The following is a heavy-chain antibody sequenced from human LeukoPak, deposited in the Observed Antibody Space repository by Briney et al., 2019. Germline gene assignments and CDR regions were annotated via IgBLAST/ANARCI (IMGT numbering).Heavy chain of an antibody. V-gene: IGHV3-30*02. J-gene: IGHJ4*02. Sequence: PGGPLRLSCAASGFTFSNYGMHWVRQAPGKGLEWIGFILYDGSEKFYTNSVKGRFTISRDNSESTLFLQMDSLRIDDTAVYYCAKDQVGGWGQGTLVTVSS. D-gene: IGHD3-16*01. CDR3: AKDQVGG. CDR2: ILYDGSEK. CDR1: GFTFSNYG.